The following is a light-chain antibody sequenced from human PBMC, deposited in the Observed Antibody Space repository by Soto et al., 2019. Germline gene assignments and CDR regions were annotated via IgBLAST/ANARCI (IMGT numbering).Light chain of an antibody. J-gene: IGLJ3*02. CDR2: EVS. CDR1: SNDVGGNNF. V-gene: IGLV2-11*01. CDR3: YSYAGSFTWV. Sequence: QSVLTQPRSVSGSPGQSVTISCTGTSNDVGGNNFVSWYQQHPGKAPKLLISEVSNRPSGVSSRFSGSKSGNTASLTISGLQADDEGDYYCYSYAGSFTWVFGGGTKLTVL.